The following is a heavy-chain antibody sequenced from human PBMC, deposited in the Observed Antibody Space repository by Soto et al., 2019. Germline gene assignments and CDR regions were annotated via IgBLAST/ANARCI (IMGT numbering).Heavy chain of an antibody. J-gene: IGHJ6*02. Sequence: PGGSLRLSCTASGFTFGDYAMSWVRQAPGKGLEWVGFIRSKAYGGTTEYAASVKGRFTISRDDSKSIAYLQMNSLKTEDTAVYYCTRDRVVVAATKNEALESYYYYGMDVWGQGTTVTVSS. CDR3: TRDRVVVAATKNEALESYYYYGMDV. D-gene: IGHD2-15*01. V-gene: IGHV3-49*04. CDR2: IRSKAYGGTT. CDR1: GFTFGDYA.